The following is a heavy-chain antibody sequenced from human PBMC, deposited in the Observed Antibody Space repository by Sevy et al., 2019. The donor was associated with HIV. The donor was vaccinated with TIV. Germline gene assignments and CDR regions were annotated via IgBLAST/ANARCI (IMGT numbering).Heavy chain of an antibody. Sequence: SETLSLTCTVSGDSISNGEYYWTWIRQHPGKGLEWIGYIYYTGSTYYNPSLESRVTMSVDMAKNQFSLKLTSVTAADTAMHYCARGDTVLPTGGFDIWGRGTLVTVSS. D-gene: IGHD2-8*02. CDR2: IYYTGST. CDR3: ARGDTVLPTGGFDI. CDR1: GDSISNGEYY. J-gene: IGHJ2*01. V-gene: IGHV4-31*03.